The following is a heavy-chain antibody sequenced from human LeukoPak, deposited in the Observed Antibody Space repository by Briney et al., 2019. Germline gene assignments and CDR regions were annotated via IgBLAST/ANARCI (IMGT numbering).Heavy chain of an antibody. CDR2: IGTAGDT. V-gene: IGHV3-13*01. J-gene: IGHJ6*03. CDR1: GFTFSSYD. D-gene: IGHD4-23*01. Sequence: GGSLRLSCAASGFTFSSYDMHWVRQATGKGLEWVSAIGTAGDTYYPGSVKGRFTISRENAKNSLYLQMNSLRAEDTAVYYCARAVDGFGGIYYYMDVWGKGTTVTVSS. CDR3: ARAVDGFGGIYYYMDV.